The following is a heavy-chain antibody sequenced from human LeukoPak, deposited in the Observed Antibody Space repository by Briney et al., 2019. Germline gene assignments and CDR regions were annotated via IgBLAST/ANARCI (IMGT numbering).Heavy chain of an antibody. V-gene: IGHV3-21*01. Sequence: GGSLRLSCAASGFTFSSYSMNWVRQAPGKGLEWVSSIRSSSSYIYYADSVKGRFTISRDNAKNSLYLQMNSLRAEDTAVYYCARDFSPYYYDSSGPGDSWGQGTLVTVSS. CDR1: GFTFSSYS. CDR2: IRSSSSYI. D-gene: IGHD3-22*01. J-gene: IGHJ5*01. CDR3: ARDFSPYYYDSSGPGDS.